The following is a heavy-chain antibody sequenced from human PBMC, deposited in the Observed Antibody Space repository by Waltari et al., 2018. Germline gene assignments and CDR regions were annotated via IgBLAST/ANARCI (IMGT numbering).Heavy chain of an antibody. J-gene: IGHJ4*02. Sequence: VQLQESGPGLVKPSETLSLTCAVPGYSISSGYYWGWIRQPPGKALEWIGSISHSESTYYNPSLKSRVTISRDTSKNQFSLKLSSVTAADTAVYYCARPTYGSGSYYYWGQGTLVTVSS. D-gene: IGHD3-10*01. CDR3: ARPTYGSGSYYY. CDR2: ISHSEST. V-gene: IGHV4-38-2*01. CDR1: GYSISSGYY.